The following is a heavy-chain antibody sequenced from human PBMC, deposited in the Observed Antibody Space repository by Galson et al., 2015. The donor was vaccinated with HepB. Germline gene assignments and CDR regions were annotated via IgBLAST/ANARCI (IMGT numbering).Heavy chain of an antibody. CDR1: GFTFTSSA. Sequence: SVKVSCKASGFTFTSSAVQWVRQARGQRLEWIGWIVVGSGNTNYAQKFQERVTITRDMSTSTAYMELSSLRSEDTAVYYCAADPYLDGSGSYSGGGYWGQGTLVTVSS. D-gene: IGHD3-10*01. V-gene: IGHV1-58*01. CDR3: AADPYLDGSGSYSGGGY. J-gene: IGHJ4*02. CDR2: IVVGSGNT.